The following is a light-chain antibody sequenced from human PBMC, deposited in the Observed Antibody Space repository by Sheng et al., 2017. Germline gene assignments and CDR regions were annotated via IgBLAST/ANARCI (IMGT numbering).Light chain of an antibody. CDR2: AAS. V-gene: IGKV1-9*01. J-gene: IGKJ1*01. CDR1: QGISSY. Sequence: IQLTQSPSSLSASVGDRVTITCRASQGISSYLAWYQQKPGKAPNLLIYAASTLQSGVPSRFSGSGSGTDFTLTISSLQPEDFATYYCQKYNSALWTFGQGTKVEIK. CDR3: QKYNSALWT.